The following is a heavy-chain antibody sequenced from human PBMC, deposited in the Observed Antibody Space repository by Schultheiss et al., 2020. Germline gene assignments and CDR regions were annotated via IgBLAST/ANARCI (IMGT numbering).Heavy chain of an antibody. D-gene: IGHD4-17*01. V-gene: IGHV1-69*01. CDR2: IIPIFGTA. CDR1: GYTFTGYY. CDR3: ASQNTGNGDYVDFDY. Sequence: SVKVSGKASGYTFTGYYMHWVRQAPGQGLEWMGGIIPIFGTANYAQKFQGRVTITADESTSTAYMELSSLRSEDTAVYYCASQNTGNGDYVDFDYWGQGTLVTVSS. J-gene: IGHJ4*02.